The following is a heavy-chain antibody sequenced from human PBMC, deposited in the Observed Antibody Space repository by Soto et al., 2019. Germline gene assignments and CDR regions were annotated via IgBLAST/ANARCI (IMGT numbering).Heavy chain of an antibody. J-gene: IGHJ4*02. V-gene: IGHV3-21*01. CDR1: GFTFSSYS. Sequence: GGSVRLSCAASGFTFSSYSMSWVRQAPGKGLEWVSSISSSSTYIYYADSMKGRFTISRDNAKNSLYLQVNSLRAEDTAVYYCARGAVAAAGIPTYYFDCWGQGTLVTVSS. CDR2: ISSSSTYI. D-gene: IGHD6-13*01. CDR3: ARGAVAAAGIPTYYFDC.